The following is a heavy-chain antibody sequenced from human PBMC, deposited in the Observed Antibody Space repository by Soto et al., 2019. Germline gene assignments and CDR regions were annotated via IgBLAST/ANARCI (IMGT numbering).Heavy chain of an antibody. D-gene: IGHD4-17*01. CDR2: MNPNSGNT. CDR1: GYTFTSYD. CDR3: ARGVKYGAYSRWFAP. Sequence: QVQLVQSGAEVKKPGASVKVSCKASGYTFTSYDINWVRQATGQGLEYLGWMNPNSGNTGYVQKFQGRVTMTRDTSISTAYMELSSRRSEDTAVYFCARGVKYGAYSRWFAPWGQGTLVTVSS. V-gene: IGHV1-8*01. J-gene: IGHJ5*02.